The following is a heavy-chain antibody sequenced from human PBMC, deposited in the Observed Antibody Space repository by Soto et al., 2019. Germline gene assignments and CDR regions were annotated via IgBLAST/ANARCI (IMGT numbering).Heavy chain of an antibody. Sequence: QVQLVESGGGVVQPGRSLRLSCAASGFIFSRYDMHWLRQAPGKGLEWVALISSDGSNKYYADSVKGRFTISRDNSKNTLYLQMSSLRAEDAAMYYSAKVGSSWFEGAFDIWGQGTMVTVSS. J-gene: IGHJ3*02. D-gene: IGHD6-13*01. CDR2: ISSDGSNK. CDR3: AKVGSSWFEGAFDI. CDR1: GFIFSRYD. V-gene: IGHV3-30*18.